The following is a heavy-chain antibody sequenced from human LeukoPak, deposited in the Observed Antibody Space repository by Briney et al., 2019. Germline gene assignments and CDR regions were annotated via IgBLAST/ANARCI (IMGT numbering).Heavy chain of an antibody. J-gene: IGHJ4*02. D-gene: IGHD2-15*01. CDR2: IGAYNGDT. CDR3: TRDHCSGDNCPSFDY. CDR1: GYTFTSFG. Sequence: ASVKVSCKPPGYTFTSFGISWVRQAPGQGLEWMGWIGAYNGDTNYAQKFQGRVTMTTDTSTSTAYMDLRSLRSDDTAVYYCTRDHCSGDNCPSFDYWGQGTLVTVSS. V-gene: IGHV1-18*04.